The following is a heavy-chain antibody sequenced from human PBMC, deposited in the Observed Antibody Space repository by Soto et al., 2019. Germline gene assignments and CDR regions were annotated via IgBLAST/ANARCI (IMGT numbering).Heavy chain of an antibody. J-gene: IGHJ4*02. D-gene: IGHD3-9*01. Sequence: ASVKVSCKASGYTFTGYGMHWVRQAPGQRLEWMGWINAGNGNTKYSQKFQGRVTITRDTSANTAYMGLSSLRSEDTAVYYCARTYYDILTGDSSNTFDYWGQGTLVTLSS. CDR1: GYTFTGYG. V-gene: IGHV1-3*01. CDR3: ARTYYDILTGDSSNTFDY. CDR2: INAGNGNT.